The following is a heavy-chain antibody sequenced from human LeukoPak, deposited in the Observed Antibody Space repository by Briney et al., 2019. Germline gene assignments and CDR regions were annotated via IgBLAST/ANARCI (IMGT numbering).Heavy chain of an antibody. CDR2: INSDGSST. CDR3: AREGVWRQQLVDYYYGMDV. V-gene: IGHV3-74*01. D-gene: IGHD6-13*01. J-gene: IGHJ6*02. CDR1: GFTFSSYW. Sequence: PGGSLRLSCAASGFTFSSYWMHWVRQAPGKGLVWVSRINSDGSSTSYADSVKGRFTISRDNAKNTLYLQMNSLRAEDTDVYYCAREGVWRQQLVDYYYGMDVWGQGTTVTVSS.